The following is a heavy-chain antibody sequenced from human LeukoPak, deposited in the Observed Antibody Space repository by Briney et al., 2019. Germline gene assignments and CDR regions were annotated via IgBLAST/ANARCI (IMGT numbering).Heavy chain of an antibody. D-gene: IGHD1/OR15-1a*01. CDR3: AKAGGWTKNWFDP. CDR1: GFTFSNYA. J-gene: IGHJ5*02. V-gene: IGHV3-23*01. Sequence: PGVFLRLSCAASGFTFSNYAMSWVRQAPGKGLEWVSTISGSGDNTYYADSVKGRFTISGDNSKNTLYLQMNSLRAEDTAVYYCAKAGGWTKNWFDPWGQGTLVTVSS. CDR2: ISGSGDNT.